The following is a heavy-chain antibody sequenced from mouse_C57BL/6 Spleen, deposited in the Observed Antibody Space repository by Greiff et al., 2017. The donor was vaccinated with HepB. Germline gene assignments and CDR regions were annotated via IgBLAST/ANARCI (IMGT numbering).Heavy chain of an antibody. CDR1: GFTFSSYA. D-gene: IGHD1-1*01. CDR3: TRGSSRDWFAY. CDR2: ISSGGDYI. V-gene: IGHV5-9-1*02. Sequence: EVQGVESGEGLVKPGGSLKLSCAASGFTFSSYAMPWVRQTPEKRLEWVAYISSGGDYIYYADTVKGRVTISRENARNTTYLQMSSLKSEDRAMYYCTRGSSRDWFAYWGQGTLVTVSA. J-gene: IGHJ3*01.